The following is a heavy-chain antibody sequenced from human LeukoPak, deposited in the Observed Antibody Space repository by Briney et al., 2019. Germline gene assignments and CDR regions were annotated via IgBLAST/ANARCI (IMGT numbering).Heavy chain of an antibody. Sequence: PGRSLRPSCAASGFTFSSYGMHWVRQAPGKGLEWVAVIWYDGSNKYYADSVKGRFTISRDNSKNTLYLQMNSLRAEDTAVYYCAKDPAPEPTYYFDYWGQGTLVTVSS. D-gene: IGHD1-14*01. CDR3: AKDPAPEPTYYFDY. J-gene: IGHJ4*02. CDR2: IWYDGSNK. CDR1: GFTFSSYG. V-gene: IGHV3-33*06.